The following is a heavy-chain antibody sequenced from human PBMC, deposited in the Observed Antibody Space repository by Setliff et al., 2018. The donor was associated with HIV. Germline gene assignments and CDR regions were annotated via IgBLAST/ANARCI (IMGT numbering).Heavy chain of an antibody. Sequence: GASVKVSCKASGGTFSTYAISWVRQAPRQGLEWMGGIIPIFDTTNYAQKFRGRVSMTRDTSTSTVYMDLNRLTYDDTAVYFCALANIVSTARWNHWGRGTLVTVSS. CDR3: ALANIVSTARWNH. V-gene: IGHV1-69*05. CDR2: IIPIFDTT. J-gene: IGHJ5*02. CDR1: GGTFSTYA. D-gene: IGHD3-16*02.